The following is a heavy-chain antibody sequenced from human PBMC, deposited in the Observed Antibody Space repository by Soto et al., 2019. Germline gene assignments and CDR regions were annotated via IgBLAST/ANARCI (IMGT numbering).Heavy chain of an antibody. D-gene: IGHD3-10*01. J-gene: IGHJ5*01. Sequence: ESGGGLVQPGRSLRLSCAASGFSFDDYAMHWVRQAPGKGLEWVTGISWNSGTIGYADSVKGRFTISRDNAKNSLYLQMNSLRAEDTAFYYCARDVWSRASGPPDSWGHGTLVTVSS. CDR1: GFSFDDYA. V-gene: IGHV3-9*01. CDR2: ISWNSGTI. CDR3: ARDVWSRASGPPDS.